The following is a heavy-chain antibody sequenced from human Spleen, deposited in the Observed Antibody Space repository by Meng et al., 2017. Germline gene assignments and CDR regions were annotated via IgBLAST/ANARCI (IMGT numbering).Heavy chain of an antibody. Sequence: GGSLRLSCTASGFTFSSYAMRWDRLAPGKGLEWVGFIRSKAYGGTTEYAASVKGRFTISRDDSKSIAYLQMNSSKTEDTAVYYCTREGAYWDSSGYFAFYYGMDVWGQGTTVTVSS. J-gene: IGHJ6*02. D-gene: IGHD3-22*01. CDR1: GFTFSSYA. CDR2: IRSKAYGGTT. CDR3: TREGAYWDSSGYFAFYYGMDV. V-gene: IGHV3-49*04.